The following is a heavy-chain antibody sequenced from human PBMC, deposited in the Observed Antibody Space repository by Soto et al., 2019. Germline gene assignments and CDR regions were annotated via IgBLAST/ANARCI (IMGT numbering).Heavy chain of an antibody. D-gene: IGHD2-15*01. CDR2: IKQDGSEK. V-gene: IGHV3-7*01. J-gene: IGHJ3*02. Sequence: PGGSLRLSCAASGFTFSSYWMSWVRQAPGKGLEWVANIKQDGSEKYYVDTVKGRFTISRDNAKNSLYLQMNSLRAEDSAVFYCARDPRYCSGGSCYGDAFDIWGQGTMVTV. CDR3: ARDPRYCSGGSCYGDAFDI. CDR1: GFTFSSYW.